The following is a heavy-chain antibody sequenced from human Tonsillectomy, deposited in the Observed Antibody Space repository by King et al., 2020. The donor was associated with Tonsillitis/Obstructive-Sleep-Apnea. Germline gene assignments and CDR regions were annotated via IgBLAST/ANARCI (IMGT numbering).Heavy chain of an antibody. CDR1: GFTFSSYA. D-gene: IGHD6-19*01. J-gene: IGHJ4*02. Sequence: VQLVESGGGVVQPGRSLRLSCVASGFTFSSYAVHWVRQAPGKGLEWVALISYHGVNEYYTDSVKGRFTISRDNSKNTLFLQMNLLRPEDTAVYYCARDRSGWPPEYFDYWGQGILVTVSS. CDR2: ISYHGVNE. V-gene: IGHV3-30*10. CDR3: ARDRSGWPPEYFDY.